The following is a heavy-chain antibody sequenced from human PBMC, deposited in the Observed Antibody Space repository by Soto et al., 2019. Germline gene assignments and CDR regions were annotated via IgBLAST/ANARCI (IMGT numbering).Heavy chain of an antibody. J-gene: IGHJ6*02. V-gene: IGHV1-69*13. CDR3: ARDRRIQLWLNYYYYGMDV. Sequence: ASVKVSCKASGGTFSCYAISWVRQAPGQGLEWMGGIIPIFGTANYAQKFQGRVTITADESTSTAYMELSSLRSEDTAVYYCARDRRIQLWLNYYYYGMDVWGQGTTVTVSS. CDR1: GGTFSCYA. CDR2: IIPIFGTA. D-gene: IGHD5-18*01.